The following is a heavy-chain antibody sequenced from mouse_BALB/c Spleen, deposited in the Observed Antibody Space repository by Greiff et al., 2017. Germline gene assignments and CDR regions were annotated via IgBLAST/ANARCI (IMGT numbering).Heavy chain of an antibody. CDR1: GYSITSGYY. V-gene: IGHV3-6*02. CDR2: ISYDGSN. CDR3: ARGKGLL. D-gene: IGHD2-1*01. J-gene: IGHJ2*01. Sequence: DVKLVESGPGLVKPSQSLSLTCSVTGYSITSGYYWNWIRQFPGNKLEWMGYISYDGSNNYNPSLKNRISITRDTSKNQFFLKLNSVTTEDTATYYCARGKGLLWGQGTTLTVSS.